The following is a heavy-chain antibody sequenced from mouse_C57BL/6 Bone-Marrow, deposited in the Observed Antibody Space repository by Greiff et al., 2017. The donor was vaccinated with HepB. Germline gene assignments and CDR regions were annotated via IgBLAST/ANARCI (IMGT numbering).Heavy chain of an antibody. CDR3: VYGSSFYFDY. J-gene: IGHJ2*01. D-gene: IGHD1-1*01. CDR1: GFTFSDYG. V-gene: IGHV5-17*01. CDR2: ISSGSSTI. Sequence: EVKVVESGGGLVKPGGSLKLSCAASGFTFSDYGMHWVRQAPEKGLGWVAYISSGSSTIYYSDTVKGRFTISRDNAKNTLFLQMTSLRSEDTAMYYCVYGSSFYFDYWGQGTTLTVSS.